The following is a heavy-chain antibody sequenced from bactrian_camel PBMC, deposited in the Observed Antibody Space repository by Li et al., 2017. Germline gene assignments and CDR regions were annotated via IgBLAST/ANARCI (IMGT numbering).Heavy chain of an antibody. Sequence: HVQLVESGGGSVQAGGSLRLSCGVSDNPYSASCMGWFHQAPGREREAVARLYRRGGTPFYADSVKGRFTISQDNTENTLYLQMDSLKPEDSGMYYCAVGRASPQRTVEVGIADAWGQGTQVTVS. CDR2: LYRRGGTP. V-gene: IGHV3-2*01. D-gene: IGHD1*01. CDR3: AVGRASPQRTVEVGIADA. J-gene: IGHJ6*01. CDR1: DNPYSASC.